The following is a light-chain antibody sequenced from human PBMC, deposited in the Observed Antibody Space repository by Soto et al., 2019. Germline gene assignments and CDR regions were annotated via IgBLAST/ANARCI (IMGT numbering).Light chain of an antibody. J-gene: IGKJ4*01. CDR2: AAS. CDR3: QQIYRTPRTFGQGTPQLT. CDR1: QSISSY. V-gene: IGKV1-39*01. Sequence: DLQMTQSPSSLSASVGDRVTITCRASQSISSYLNWYQQKPGKAPKLLIYAASSLQSGVPSRFSGSGSGTDFTFTISSLQPEDFATYYRQQIYRTPRTFGQGTPQLTVGGATKVDSK.